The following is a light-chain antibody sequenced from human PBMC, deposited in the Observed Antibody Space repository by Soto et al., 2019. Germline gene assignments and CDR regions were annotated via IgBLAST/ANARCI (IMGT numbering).Light chain of an antibody. Sequence: DIQLTQSPSTLSASVGDRVTITCRASQRVGRWVAWYQQKPGKAPKLLIYRASSLQSGIPSTFSGRGSGTEFTLTISSLQPDDFATYYCQQYDSNSWTFGQGTKV. CDR1: QRVGRW. CDR2: RAS. J-gene: IGKJ1*01. CDR3: QQYDSNSWT. V-gene: IGKV1-5*03.